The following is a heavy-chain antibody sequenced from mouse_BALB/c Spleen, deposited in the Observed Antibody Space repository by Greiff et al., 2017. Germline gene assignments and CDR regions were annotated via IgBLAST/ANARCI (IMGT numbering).Heavy chain of an antibody. Sequence: DVQLVESGGGLVQPGGSRKLSCAASGFTFSSFGMHWVRQAPEKGLEWVAYISSGSSTIYYADTVKGRFTISRDNPKNTLFLQMTSLRSEDTAMYYCARRYGSSYGAMDYWGQGTSVTVSS. CDR1: GFTFSSFG. CDR3: ARRYGSSYGAMDY. D-gene: IGHD1-1*01. J-gene: IGHJ4*01. V-gene: IGHV5-17*02. CDR2: ISSGSSTI.